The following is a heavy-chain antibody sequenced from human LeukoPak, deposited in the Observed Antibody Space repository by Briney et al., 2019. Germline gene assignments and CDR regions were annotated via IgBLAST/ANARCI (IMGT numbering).Heavy chain of an antibody. D-gene: IGHD5-18*01. J-gene: IGHJ4*02. CDR2: IRFDGSNK. CDR1: GFTFSSYG. V-gene: IGHV3-30*02. CDR3: AKGDTAMVTYDY. Sequence: PGESLRLSCAASGFTFSSYGIHWVRQAPGKGLEWVAFIRFDGSNKYYADSVKGRFTISRDNSKNTLYLQMNSLRAEDTAVYYCAKGDTAMVTYDYWGQGTLVTVSS.